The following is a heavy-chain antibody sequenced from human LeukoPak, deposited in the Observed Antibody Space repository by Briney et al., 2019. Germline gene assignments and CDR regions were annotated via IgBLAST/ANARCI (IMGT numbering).Heavy chain of an antibody. V-gene: IGHV4-34*01. CDR3: ARSGGPLNWFDP. J-gene: IGHJ5*02. CDR2: INQSGST. Sequence: SETLSLTCAVYGGSLSGFYWSWIRQSPGKGLEWIGEINQSGSTNYNPSLKSRVTISVDTSKNQFSLRLSSVTAADTAVYYCARSGGPLNWFDPWGQGTLVTVSS. CDR1: GGSLSGFY.